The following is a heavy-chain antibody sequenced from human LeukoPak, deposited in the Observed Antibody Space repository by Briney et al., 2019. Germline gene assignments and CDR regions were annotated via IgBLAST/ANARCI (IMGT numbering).Heavy chain of an antibody. D-gene: IGHD6-13*01. CDR1: GGSISSYY. CDR3: ARRFVGYDSSWGASDI. CDR2: IYYSGSA. V-gene: IGHV4-59*08. J-gene: IGHJ3*02. Sequence: PSETLSLTCTVSGGSISSYYWSWIRQPPGKGLEWIGYIYYSGSANYNPSLKSRVTISVDTSKNQFSLKLSSVTAADTAVYYCARRFVGYDSSWGASDIWGQGTMVTVSS.